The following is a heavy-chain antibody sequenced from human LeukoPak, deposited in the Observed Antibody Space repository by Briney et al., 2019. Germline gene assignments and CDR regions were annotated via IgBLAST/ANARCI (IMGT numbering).Heavy chain of an antibody. Sequence: GGSVKVSCKASGYTFTDYYMHWVRQAPGQGFEWMGWINPNDGDTNYAQKFQGRVTMTRDTSISTAHMEVSRLRSDDTAVYYCERANFLYRSSSTCLFDYWGQGTLVTVSS. D-gene: IGHD2-2*01. J-gene: IGHJ4*02. V-gene: IGHV1-2*02. CDR1: GYTFTDYY. CDR3: ERANFLYRSSSTCLFDY. CDR2: INPNDGDT.